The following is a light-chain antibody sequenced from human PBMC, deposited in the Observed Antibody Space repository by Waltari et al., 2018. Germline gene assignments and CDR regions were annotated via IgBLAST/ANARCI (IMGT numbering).Light chain of an antibody. CDR1: QGVSSS. J-gene: IGKJ5*01. CDR2: DSS. CDR3: QQRSKWPIT. V-gene: IGKV3-11*01. Sequence: SCTASQGVSSSVCCDQQSPAQAPRLLIYDSSSRATVIPARFSGSGCRTDFTLTISSLEPEDFAVYYYQQRSKWPITFGQGTRLEIK.